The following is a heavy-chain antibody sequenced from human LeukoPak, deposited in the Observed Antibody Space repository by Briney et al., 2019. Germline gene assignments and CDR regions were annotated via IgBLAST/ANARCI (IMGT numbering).Heavy chain of an antibody. V-gene: IGHV1-2*02. CDR1: GYTFTGYY. D-gene: IGHD2-2*01. J-gene: IGHJ5*02. Sequence: ASVKVSCKASGYTFTGYYMHWVRQAPGQGLEWMGWINPKSGGTNYAQKFQGRVTMTRDTSISTAYMELSRLRSDDTAVYYCARDQGYCSSTSCYCWFDPWGQGTLVTVSS. CDR3: ARDQGYCSSTSCYCWFDP. CDR2: INPKSGGT.